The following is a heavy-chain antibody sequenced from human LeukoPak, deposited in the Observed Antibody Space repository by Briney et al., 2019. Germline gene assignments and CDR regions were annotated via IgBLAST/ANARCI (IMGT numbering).Heavy chain of an antibody. V-gene: IGHV1-18*01. CDR1: GYTFTSYG. Sequence: ASVKVSCKASGYTFTSYGISWVRQAPGQGLEWMGWISAYNGNTNYAQKLQGRVTMTTDTSTSTAYMELRNLRSDDTAVYYCARDSPVSEPLAFDIWGQGTMVTVSS. CDR2: ISAYNGNT. CDR3: ARDSPVSEPLAFDI. D-gene: IGHD1-14*01. J-gene: IGHJ3*02.